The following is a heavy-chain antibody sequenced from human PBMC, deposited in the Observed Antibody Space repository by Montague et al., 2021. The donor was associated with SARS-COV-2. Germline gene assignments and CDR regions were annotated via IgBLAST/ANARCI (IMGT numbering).Heavy chain of an antibody. CDR1: GFPFSIFA. CDR2: ISSGGSIT. V-gene: IGHV3-23*03. D-gene: IGHD6-13*01. CDR3: ATPYSSKCYPQYFQR. Sequence: SLRLSFAASGFPFSIFAMSWVRQAPGKGLEWVSVISSGGSITYYADSVKGRFTISRDNSKNTLYLQMNSLRAEDTAVYYCATPYSSKCYPQYFQRSGQGT. J-gene: IGHJ1*01.